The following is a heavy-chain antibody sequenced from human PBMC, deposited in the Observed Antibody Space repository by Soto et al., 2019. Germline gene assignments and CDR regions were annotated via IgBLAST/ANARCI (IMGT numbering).Heavy chain of an antibody. J-gene: IGHJ4*02. Sequence: GASVKVSCKASGYTFTTYALHWVRQAPGQRLEWMGWINAGNGNTKYSQKFQGRVTITRDTSASTVYMELSRVRSEDTAVYYCANSNGANTNFDYWGQGTLVTVSS. CDR3: ANSNGANTNFDY. CDR2: INAGNGNT. D-gene: IGHD4-17*01. CDR1: GYTFTTYA. V-gene: IGHV1-3*01.